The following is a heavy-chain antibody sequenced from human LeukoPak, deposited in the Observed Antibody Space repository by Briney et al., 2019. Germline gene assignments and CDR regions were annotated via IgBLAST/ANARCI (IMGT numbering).Heavy chain of an antibody. Sequence: EASVKVSCKASGYTFTGYYMHWVRQAPGQGLEWMGWINPNSGGTNYAQKFQGRVTMTRDTSISTAYVDLRSLRSDDTAVYYCARDRHRRHYYDSSLHPPLDYWGQGTLVTVSS. V-gene: IGHV1-2*02. CDR2: INPNSGGT. J-gene: IGHJ4*02. D-gene: IGHD3-22*01. CDR3: ARDRHRRHYYDSSLHPPLDY. CDR1: GYTFTGYY.